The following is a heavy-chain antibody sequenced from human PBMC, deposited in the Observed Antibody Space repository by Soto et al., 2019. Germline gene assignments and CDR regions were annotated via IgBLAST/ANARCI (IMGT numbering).Heavy chain of an antibody. Sequence: SETLSLTCTVSGGSISGSSYYWCWIRQPPGKGLEWMGSMYYSGGTYYNPSLKSRVTISVDTPKNQFSLKLSSVTAVDTAVYYCARDSGYSYGRPDYWGQGILVTVSS. J-gene: IGHJ4*02. CDR2: MYYSGGT. D-gene: IGHD5-18*01. V-gene: IGHV4-39*02. CDR1: GGSISGSSYY. CDR3: ARDSGYSYGRPDY.